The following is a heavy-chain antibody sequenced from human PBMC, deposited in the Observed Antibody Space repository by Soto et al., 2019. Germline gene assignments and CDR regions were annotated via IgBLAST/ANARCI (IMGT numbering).Heavy chain of an antibody. CDR3: ARGKVAMNILSD. J-gene: IGHJ4*02. D-gene: IGHD3-9*01. CDR1: GASISSDY. Sequence: QVQLQESGPGLVKPSETLSLTCTVSGASISSDYWSWIRQPPGKGLEWIGFNHYSGNSNYNPSLRSRVTISVDTSTNQVSLRLTSVTAADTAIYYCARGKVAMNILSDWGQGILVTVYS. CDR2: NHYSGNS. V-gene: IGHV4-59*01.